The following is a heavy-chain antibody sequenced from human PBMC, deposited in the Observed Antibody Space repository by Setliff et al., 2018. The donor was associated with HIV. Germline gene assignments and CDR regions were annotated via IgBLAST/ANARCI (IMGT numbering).Heavy chain of an antibody. CDR3: ARDLRTIVWYTSSWYEDWFDP. CDR1: GGTFSSYT. V-gene: IGHV1-69*04. Sequence: GASVKVSCKASGGTFSSYTISWVRQAPGQGLEWMGRIIPILGIANYAQKFQGRVTITADKSTSTAYMELRSLRSDDTAVYYCARDLRTIVWYTSSWYEDWFDPWGQGTLVTVSS. D-gene: IGHD6-13*01. CDR2: IIPILGIA. J-gene: IGHJ5*02.